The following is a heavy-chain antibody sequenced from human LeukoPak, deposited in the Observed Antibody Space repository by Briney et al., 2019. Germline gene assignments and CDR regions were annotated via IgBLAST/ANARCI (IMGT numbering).Heavy chain of an antibody. CDR1: GFTFSSYA. Sequence: GGSLRLSCAASGFTFSSYAMSWVRQAPGKGLEWVAVIWYDGSNKYYADSVKGRFTISRDNSKNTLYLQMNSLRAEDTAVYYCARDRGIAALSLDYWGQGTLVTVSS. J-gene: IGHJ4*02. CDR2: IWYDGSNK. CDR3: ARDRGIAALSLDY. V-gene: IGHV3-33*08. D-gene: IGHD6-6*01.